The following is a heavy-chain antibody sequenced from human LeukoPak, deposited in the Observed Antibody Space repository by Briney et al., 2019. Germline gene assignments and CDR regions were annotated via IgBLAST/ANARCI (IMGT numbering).Heavy chain of an antibody. CDR1: GGSISSSNW. CDR3: ARDLIVVVPAAMLLPYYYYGMDV. D-gene: IGHD2-2*01. CDR2: IYHSGST. J-gene: IGHJ6*02. V-gene: IGHV4-4*02. Sequence: SETLSLTCAVSGGSISSSNWWSWVRQPPGKGLEWIGEIYHSGSTNYNPSLKSRVTISVDKSKNQFSLKLSSVTAADTAVYYCARDLIVVVPAAMLLPYYYYGMDVWGQGTTVTVSS.